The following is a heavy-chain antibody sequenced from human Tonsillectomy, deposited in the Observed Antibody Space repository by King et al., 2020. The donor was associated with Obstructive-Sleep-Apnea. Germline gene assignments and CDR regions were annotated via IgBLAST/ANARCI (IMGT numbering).Heavy chain of an antibody. J-gene: IGHJ4*02. Sequence: QLVQSGAEVKMPGESLKISCTGSGYSFTTYWIGWVRQMPGKGLEWMGIIYPGGDSDTRSSPSFQGQVTISADKSVNTAYLQWSSLKASDAASDFWSLISLAINAKVPPSHAKPGTTGYLQWSSLKASETAMYYCARLSVTIDYWGQGTLVTVSS. CDR1: GYSFTTYW. CDR3: SLISLAINAKVPPSHAKPGTTGYLQWSSLKASETAMYYCARLSVTIDY. D-gene: IGHD3-10*01. CDR2: IYPGGDSDT. V-gene: IGHV5-51*01.